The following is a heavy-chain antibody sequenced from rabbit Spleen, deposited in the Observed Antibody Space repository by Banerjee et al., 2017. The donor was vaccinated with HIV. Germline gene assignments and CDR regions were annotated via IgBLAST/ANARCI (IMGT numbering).Heavy chain of an antibody. J-gene: IGHJ6*01. Sequence: QVKETGGGLVQPGGSLTLSCKASGFDFRRYYLTWVRQAPGKGLEWIGIIDVGEGNTDYASWVNGRFTISSDNAQNTVDLQMSVLTAADTATYFCARAGYAGYGYANFRDYYGMDLWGQGTLVTVS. CDR2: IDVGEGNT. CDR3: ARAGYAGYGYANFRDYYGMDL. D-gene: IGHD6-1*01. V-gene: IGHV1S7*01. CDR1: GFDFRRYY.